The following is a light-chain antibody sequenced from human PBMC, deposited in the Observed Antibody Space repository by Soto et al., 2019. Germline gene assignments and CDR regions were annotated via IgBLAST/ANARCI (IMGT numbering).Light chain of an antibody. V-gene: IGKV3-15*01. CDR3: LQYNNWPLYS. CDR2: DAS. J-gene: IGKJ2*03. Sequence: IVMTQSPATLSVSPGVRATLSCRASQSVSNNLAWYQQKPGQAPRLLIYDASTRATGIPARFSGSGSGMEFTLTISSLQSEDFPVYYCLQYNNWPLYSFGQGTRLEIK. CDR1: QSVSNN.